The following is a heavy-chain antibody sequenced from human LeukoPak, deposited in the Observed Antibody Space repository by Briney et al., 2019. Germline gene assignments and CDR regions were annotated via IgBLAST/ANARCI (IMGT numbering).Heavy chain of an antibody. V-gene: IGHV3-7*03. D-gene: IGHD3-10*01. CDR2: IKQDGSEK. CDR1: GFTFSSYW. Sequence: GGSLRLSCAASGFTFSSYWMSWVRQAPGKGLEWVANIKQDGSEKYYVDSVKGRFTISRDNAKNSLYLQMNSLRAEDTAVYYCAKGGQAKGKYYFDYWGQGTLVTVSS. J-gene: IGHJ4*02. CDR3: AKGGQAKGKYYFDY.